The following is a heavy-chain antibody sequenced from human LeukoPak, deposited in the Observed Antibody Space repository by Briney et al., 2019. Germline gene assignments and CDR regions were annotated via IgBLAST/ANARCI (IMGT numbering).Heavy chain of an antibody. D-gene: IGHD2-21*01. J-gene: IGHJ4*02. CDR2: IYYSGST. V-gene: IGHV4-31*03. CDR1: GGSISSGGYY. CDR3: ARRVIGPSYYFDY. Sequence: PSQTLSLTCTVSGGSISSGGYYWSWIRQHPGKGLEWIGYIYYSGSTYYNPPLKSRVTISVDTSKNQFSLKLSSVTAADTAVYYWARRVIGPSYYFDYWGQGTLVTVSS.